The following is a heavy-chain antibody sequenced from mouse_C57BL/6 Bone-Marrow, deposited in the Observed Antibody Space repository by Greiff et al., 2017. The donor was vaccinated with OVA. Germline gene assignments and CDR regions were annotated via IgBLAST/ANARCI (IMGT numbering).Heavy chain of an antibody. CDR2: IYPRDGST. D-gene: IGHD4-1*01. CDR1: GYTFTSYD. V-gene: IGHV1-85*01. Sequence: QVTLKVSGPELVKPGASVKLSCKASGYTFTSYDINWVKQRPGQGLEWIGWIYPRDGSTKYNEQFKGKATLTVDTSSSTAYMELHSLTSEDSAVYFCARPPNWEGNWYFDVWGTGTTVTVSS. CDR3: ARPPNWEGNWYFDV. J-gene: IGHJ1*03.